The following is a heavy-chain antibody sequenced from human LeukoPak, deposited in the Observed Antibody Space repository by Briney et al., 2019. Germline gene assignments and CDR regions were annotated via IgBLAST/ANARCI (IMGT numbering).Heavy chain of an antibody. CDR2: ISGDGRHT. CDR3: ARNWFSTYFDY. CDR1: GFTVSSDY. J-gene: IGHJ4*02. Sequence: GGSLRLSCAASGFTVSSDYMSWVRQAPGKGLEWVSIISGDGRHTYYADSVKGRFTISRDNSKNTLYLQMNSLRAEDTAVYYCARNWFSTYFDYWGQGTLVTVSS. V-gene: IGHV3-53*01. D-gene: IGHD3-10*01.